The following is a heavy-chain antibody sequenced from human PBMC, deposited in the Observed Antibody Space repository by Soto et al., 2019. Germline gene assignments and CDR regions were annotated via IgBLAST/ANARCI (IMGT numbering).Heavy chain of an antibody. V-gene: IGHV3-15*07. Sequence: EVQLVESGGGLVEPGGSLRLSCAASGFTFTNAWMNWVRQAPGRALEWVGRITSKAAGGTTDYAAPVKGRFSISRDDSKTTLYLQMNSLKAEDTAVYSCTPGGVPEAAKVYYYSAMDVWGQGTTVTVSS. J-gene: IGHJ6*02. CDR2: ITSKAAGGTT. CDR3: TPGGVPEAAKVYYYSAMDV. D-gene: IGHD2-2*01. CDR1: GFTFTNAW.